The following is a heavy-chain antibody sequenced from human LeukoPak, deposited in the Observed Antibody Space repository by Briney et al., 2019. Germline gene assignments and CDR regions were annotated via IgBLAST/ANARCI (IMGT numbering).Heavy chain of an antibody. J-gene: IGHJ4*02. Sequence: SEALSLTRTVSGGSISSGSYYWSWIRPPAGKGLEWIGRIYTSGSTNYNPSLKRRVTISVDTSKNQFSLKLSSVTAADTAVYYCARGMQEITIFGVVPNYFDYWGQGTLVTVSS. D-gene: IGHD3-3*01. CDR3: ARGMQEITIFGVVPNYFDY. CDR2: IYTSGST. CDR1: GGSISSGSYY. V-gene: IGHV4-61*02.